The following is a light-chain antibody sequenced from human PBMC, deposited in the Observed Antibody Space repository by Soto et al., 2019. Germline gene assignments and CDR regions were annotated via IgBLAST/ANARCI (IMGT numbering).Light chain of an antibody. J-gene: IGKJ5*01. CDR2: LGS. V-gene: IGKV2-28*01. CDR3: MQALQTPIT. Sequence: DIVMTQSPLSLPVTPGEPASISCRSSQSLLHDNGHKYMDWYLQKPGQSPQLLIYLGSNRASGVPDRFSGSGSGTDFTLKISRVEAEDVGVYYCMQALQTPITFGQGTRLEIK. CDR1: QSLLHDNGHKY.